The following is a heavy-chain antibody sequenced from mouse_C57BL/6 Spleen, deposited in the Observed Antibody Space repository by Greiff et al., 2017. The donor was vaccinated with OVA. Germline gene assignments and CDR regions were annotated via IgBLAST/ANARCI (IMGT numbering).Heavy chain of an antibody. V-gene: IGHV3-6*01. CDR2: ISYDGSN. D-gene: IGHD1-1*01. CDR1: GYSITSGYF. J-gene: IGHJ1*03. Sequence: EVHLVESGPGLVKPSQSLSLTCSVTGYSITSGYFWNWIRQFPGNKLEWMGYISYDGSNNYNPSLKNRISITRDTSKNQFFLKLNTVTTEDTATYYCASRPRYYGWYFDVWGTGTTVTVSS. CDR3: ASRPRYYGWYFDV.